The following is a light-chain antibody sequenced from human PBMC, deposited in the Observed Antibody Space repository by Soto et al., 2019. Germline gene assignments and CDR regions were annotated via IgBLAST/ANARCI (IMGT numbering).Light chain of an antibody. CDR1: NGDVGAYNY. J-gene: IGLJ2*01. CDR2: DVS. V-gene: IGLV2-14*03. CDR3: SSYTSSSTPVV. Sequence: QSALTQPASVSGSPGQSITLSCTGTNGDVGAYNYVSWYQHHPGKAPKLMIYDVSNRPSGVSNRFSGSKSGNTASLTISGLQAEDEADYYCSSYTSSSTPVVFGGGTKLTVL.